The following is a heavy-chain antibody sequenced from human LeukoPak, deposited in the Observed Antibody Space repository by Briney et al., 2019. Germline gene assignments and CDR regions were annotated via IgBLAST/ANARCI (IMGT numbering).Heavy chain of an antibody. Sequence: SETLSLTCAVYGGSFSGYYWSWIRQPPGKGLEWIGEINHSGSTNYNPSLKSRVTISVDTSKKQFSLKLRSVTAADTAVYHCARWYYDTSGRYFDYWGQGTLVTVSS. CDR2: INHSGST. CDR3: ARWYYDTSGRYFDY. D-gene: IGHD3-22*01. CDR1: GGSFSGYY. J-gene: IGHJ4*02. V-gene: IGHV4-34*01.